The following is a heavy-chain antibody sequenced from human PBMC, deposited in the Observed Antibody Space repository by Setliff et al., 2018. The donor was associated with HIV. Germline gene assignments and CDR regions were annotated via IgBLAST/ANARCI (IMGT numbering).Heavy chain of an antibody. CDR1: GGSISSHY. Sequence: SETLSLTCTVSGGSISSHYWTWIRQPPGKGLEWTGSIYHTGRTYYNRSLESRLTISIDTSKNQFSLKLSSVTAADTAVYYCARRGDFFYYAMDVWGQGTTVTVSS. J-gene: IGHJ6*02. V-gene: IGHV4-59*04. CDR2: IYHTGRT. CDR3: ARRGDFFYYAMDV.